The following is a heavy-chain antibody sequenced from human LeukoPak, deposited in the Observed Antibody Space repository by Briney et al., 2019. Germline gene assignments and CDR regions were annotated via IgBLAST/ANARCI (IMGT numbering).Heavy chain of an antibody. V-gene: IGHV3-NL1*01. J-gene: IGHJ4*02. Sequence: GGSLRLSCAASGFTFSTYGLHWVRQAPGKGLEWVSIIYSGGSTFYADSVKGRFTISRDNSKNTLYLQMNSLRAEDTAVYYCARVHGAYPFDYWGQGTLVTVSS. CDR2: IYSGGST. D-gene: IGHD4/OR15-4a*01. CDR1: GFTFSTYG. CDR3: ARVHGAYPFDY.